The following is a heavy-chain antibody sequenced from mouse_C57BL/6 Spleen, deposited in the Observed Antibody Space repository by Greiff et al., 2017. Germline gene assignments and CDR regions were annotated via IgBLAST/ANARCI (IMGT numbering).Heavy chain of an antibody. J-gene: IGHJ4*01. CDR1: GFTFSDYG. V-gene: IGHV5-17*01. Sequence: EVHLVGSGGGLVKPGGSLKLSCAASGFTFSDYGMHWVRQAPEKGLEWVAYISSGSSTLYYADTVKGRFTISRDNAKNTLFLQMTSLRSEDTAMYYCARSYGSSYGAMDYWGQGTSVTVSS. CDR2: ISSGSSTL. CDR3: ARSYGSSYGAMDY. D-gene: IGHD1-1*01.